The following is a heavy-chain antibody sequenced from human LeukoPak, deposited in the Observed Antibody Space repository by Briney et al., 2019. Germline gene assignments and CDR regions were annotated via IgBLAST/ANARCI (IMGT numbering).Heavy chain of an antibody. CDR1: GFSFSGHW. J-gene: IGHJ4*02. Sequence: GGSLRLSCTASGFSFSGHWMHWARQLPGKGLIWVSRISPTGSTTSYADSMKGRFTVSRDNAKHTLYLQVNNLRAEDTAVYYCARGPNSNWSGPDFWGQATLLTVSS. CDR3: ARGPNSNWSGPDF. V-gene: IGHV3-74*01. D-gene: IGHD6-6*01. CDR2: ISPTGSTT.